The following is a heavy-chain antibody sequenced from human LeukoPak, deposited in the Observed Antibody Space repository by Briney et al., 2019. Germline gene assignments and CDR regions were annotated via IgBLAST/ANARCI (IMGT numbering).Heavy chain of an antibody. V-gene: IGHV4-34*01. CDR3: ARVIYDSSGYAYFDY. Sequence: SETLSLTCAVYGGSFSGYYWSWIRQPPGKGLEWIGEINHSGSTNYNPSLKSRVTISVDTSKNQFSLKLSSVTAADTAVYYCARVIYDSSGYAYFDYWGQGTLVTVSS. CDR2: INHSGST. CDR1: GGSFSGYY. D-gene: IGHD3-22*01. J-gene: IGHJ4*02.